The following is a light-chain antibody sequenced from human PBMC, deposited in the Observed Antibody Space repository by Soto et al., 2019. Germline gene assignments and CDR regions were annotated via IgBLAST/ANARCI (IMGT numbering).Light chain of an antibody. V-gene: IGKV1-33*01. Sequence: DIQMTQSPSSLTASVGDSVTITCQASPDITNYLNWYQHKPGQAPKLLIYDASNFEPGVPARFSGRGSGRHFTCTLRSLQHADTATYYCQQYEDIPPTFGQGTRLDIK. CDR1: PDITNY. CDR3: QQYEDIPPT. CDR2: DAS. J-gene: IGKJ5*01.